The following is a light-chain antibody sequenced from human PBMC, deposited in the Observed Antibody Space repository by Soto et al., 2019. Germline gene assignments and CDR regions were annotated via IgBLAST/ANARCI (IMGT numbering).Light chain of an antibody. J-gene: IGKJ1*01. V-gene: IGKV3-15*01. CDR2: GAS. Sequence: EIVITQSPATLSVSPGERVTLSCRASQSVSSNLAWYQQKPGQAPRLLIYGASTRATGIPARFSGSESGTEFTLTISSLQSEDFAVYYCQQYNNWPRTFGQGTKVEIK. CDR3: QQYNNWPRT. CDR1: QSVSSN.